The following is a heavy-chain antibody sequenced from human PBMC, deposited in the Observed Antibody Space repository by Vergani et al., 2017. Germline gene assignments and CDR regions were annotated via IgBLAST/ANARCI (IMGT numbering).Heavy chain of an antibody. CDR3: AAARDDDALDY. D-gene: IGHD1-1*01. CDR1: GFTSTSSA. Sequence: QMQLVPSGPEVKKPGTSVKVSCKASGFTSTSSAMQWVRQARGKRLEWIGWIVVASGHTNYAQKCQERVTITRARSTSTAYMELSSLRSEDTAVYYCAAARDDDALDYWGQGTLVTVFS. V-gene: IGHV1-58*02. CDR2: IVVASGHT. J-gene: IGHJ4*02.